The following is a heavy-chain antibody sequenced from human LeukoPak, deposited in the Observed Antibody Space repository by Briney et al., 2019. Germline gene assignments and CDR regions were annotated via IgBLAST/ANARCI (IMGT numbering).Heavy chain of an antibody. CDR3: ARGDSSSYRIDY. CDR2: INTDGSST. Sequence: GGSLRLSCAASGFTFSNYWMHWVRQAPGKGLVWVSRINTDGSSTTYADSVKGRFTISRDNAKNTLYLQMNSLSAEDTAVYYCARGDSSSYRIDYWSQGTLVTVSS. V-gene: IGHV3-74*01. D-gene: IGHD6-6*01. J-gene: IGHJ4*02. CDR1: GFTFSNYW.